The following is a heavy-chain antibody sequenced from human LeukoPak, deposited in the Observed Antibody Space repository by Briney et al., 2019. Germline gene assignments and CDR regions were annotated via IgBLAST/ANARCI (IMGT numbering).Heavy chain of an antibody. CDR3: ASIPAGSRIAVAGLGVDY. Sequence: ASGKVSCKASGYTFTGYYMHWVRQAPGQGLEWMGRINPNSGGTNYAQKFQGRVTMTRDTSISTAYMELSRLRSDDTAVYYCASIPAGSRIAVAGLGVDYWGQGTLVTVSS. CDR2: INPNSGGT. V-gene: IGHV1-2*06. CDR1: GYTFTGYY. D-gene: IGHD6-19*01. J-gene: IGHJ4*02.